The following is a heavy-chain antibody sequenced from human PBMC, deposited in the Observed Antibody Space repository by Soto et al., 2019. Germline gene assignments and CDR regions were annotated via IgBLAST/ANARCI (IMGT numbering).Heavy chain of an antibody. CDR1: GFTFGDYA. J-gene: IGHJ3*02. D-gene: IGHD2-8*01. V-gene: IGHV3-49*05. CDR3: TRDFPFTDIVLMVYASPAFDI. Sequence: KAGGSLRLSCTASGFTFGDYAMSWFRQAPGKGLEWVGFIRSKVYGGTTEYAASVKGRFTISRDDSKSIAYLQMNSLKTEDTAVYYCTRDFPFTDIVLMVYASPAFDIWGQGTMVTVSS. CDR2: IRSKVYGGTT.